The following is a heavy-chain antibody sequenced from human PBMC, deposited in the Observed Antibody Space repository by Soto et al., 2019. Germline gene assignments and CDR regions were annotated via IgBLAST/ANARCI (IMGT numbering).Heavy chain of an antibody. Sequence: ASVKVSCKAFGYTFTSFGISWVRQAPGQGPEWMGWISPDNGETIYAQKVQGRVTVTRDTSSTTVYMELRSLRPDDSAFYFCVRDMSEVGRHDNPTFDVWGQGALVTVSS. CDR1: GYTFTSFG. D-gene: IGHD1-1*01. J-gene: IGHJ4*02. V-gene: IGHV1-18*01. CDR2: ISPDNGET. CDR3: VRDMSEVGRHDNPTFDV.